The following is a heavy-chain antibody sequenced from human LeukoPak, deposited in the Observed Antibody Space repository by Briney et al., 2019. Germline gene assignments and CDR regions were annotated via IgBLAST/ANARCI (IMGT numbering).Heavy chain of an antibody. J-gene: IGHJ5*02. CDR1: GCTFTNYG. Sequence: ASVKVSCKASGCTFTNYGIRWVRQAPGQGLEWMGCINTDRGNTNYAQKFKGRVTMTTETSTSTVYMELRSLRSDDTAVYYCARDGYCSGSSCYDCFDPWGQGTLVAVSS. D-gene: IGHD2-2*03. V-gene: IGHV1-18*01. CDR2: INTDRGNT. CDR3: ARDGYCSGSSCYDCFDP.